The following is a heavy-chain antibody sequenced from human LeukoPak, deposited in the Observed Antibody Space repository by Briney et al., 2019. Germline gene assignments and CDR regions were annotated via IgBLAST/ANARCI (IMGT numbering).Heavy chain of an antibody. V-gene: IGHV3-23*01. Sequence: GGSLRLSCAASGITFSDYAMSWVRQAPGKGLEWVSTITGSGGSTYYPDSVKGWFTISRDNSKNTLYLQVNSLRAEDTAVYYCAKGREDSSTWYGGWFDPWGQGTLVTVSS. J-gene: IGHJ5*02. CDR1: GITFSDYA. CDR2: ITGSGGST. D-gene: IGHD6-13*01. CDR3: AKGREDSSTWYGGWFDP.